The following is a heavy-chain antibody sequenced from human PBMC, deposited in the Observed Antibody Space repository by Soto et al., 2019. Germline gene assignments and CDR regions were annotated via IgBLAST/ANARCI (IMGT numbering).Heavy chain of an antibody. V-gene: IGHV3-30*18. Sequence: GGSLRLSCAASGFTFSSYGMHWVRQAPGKGLEWVAVISYDGSNKYYADSVKGRFTISRDNSKNTLYLQMNSLRAEDTAVYYCAKDGTYLDAIYYYYYMDVWGKGTTVTVSS. D-gene: IGHD2-2*01. CDR1: GFTFSSYG. CDR2: ISYDGSNK. J-gene: IGHJ6*03. CDR3: AKDGTYLDAIYYYYYMDV.